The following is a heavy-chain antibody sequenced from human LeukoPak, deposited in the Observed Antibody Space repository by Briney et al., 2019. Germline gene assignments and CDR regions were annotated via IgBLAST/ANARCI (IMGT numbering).Heavy chain of an antibody. V-gene: IGHV3-64*01. CDR1: GFTFSSYV. CDR3: ARGAIATGD. J-gene: IGHJ4*02. D-gene: IGHD1-14*01. Sequence: PGGSLRLSCAASGFTFSSYVMSWVRQAPGKGLEYVSGISSNGGSTYYANSVKGRFTISRDNSKNTLYLQMGSLRVEDMAVYYCARGAIATGDWGQGTLVTVSS. CDR2: ISSNGGST.